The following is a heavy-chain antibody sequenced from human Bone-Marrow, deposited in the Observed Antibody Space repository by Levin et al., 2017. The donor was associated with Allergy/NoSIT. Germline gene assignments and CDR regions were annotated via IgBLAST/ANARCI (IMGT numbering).Heavy chain of an antibody. CDR3: STVRYCTSGVCYARYYYYYGMDV. J-gene: IGHJ6*02. CDR1: GFTLNNAW. V-gene: IGHV3-15*07. Sequence: GGSLRLSCAVSGFTLNNAWINWVRQAPGKGLEWVGRFKGKTDGGTTDYAAPVKGRFTISRDDSTNMLYLQMNSLKTEDTAVYYCSTVRYCTSGVCYARYYYYYGMDVWGQGTTVTVSS. CDR2: FKGKTDGGTT. D-gene: IGHD2-8*01.